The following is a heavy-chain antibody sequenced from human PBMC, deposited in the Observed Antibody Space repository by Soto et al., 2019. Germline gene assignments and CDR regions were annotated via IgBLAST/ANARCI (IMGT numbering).Heavy chain of an antibody. CDR2: ISSDARHK. J-gene: IGHJ4*02. CDR1: GFAFSSYA. Sequence: GRSLSLSCAASGFAFSSYAMHWVRRAPGKGLEGVAVISSDARHKYYADSVKGRFTISRDNSKKTRYLQMSSLRAEDTAVYYCARDLGQGGAVASYFFGYWGQGTLGTGSS. CDR3: ARDLGQGGAVASYFFGY. D-gene: IGHD6-19*01. V-gene: IGHV3-30-3*01.